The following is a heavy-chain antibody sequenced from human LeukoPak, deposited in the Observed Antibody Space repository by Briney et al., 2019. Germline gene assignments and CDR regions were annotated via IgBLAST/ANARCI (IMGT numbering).Heavy chain of an antibody. V-gene: IGHV3-30*18. Sequence: GGSLRLSCAASGSTFSSYGMHWVRQAPGKGLEWVAVISYDGSNKYYADSVKGRFTISRDNSKNTLYLQMNSLRAEDTAVYYCAKAEYSSSIDYWGQGTLVTVSS. CDR2: ISYDGSNK. D-gene: IGHD6-6*01. CDR3: AKAEYSSSIDY. CDR1: GSTFSSYG. J-gene: IGHJ4*02.